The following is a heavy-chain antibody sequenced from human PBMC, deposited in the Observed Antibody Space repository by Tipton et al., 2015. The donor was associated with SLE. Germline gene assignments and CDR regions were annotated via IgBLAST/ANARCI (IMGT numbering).Heavy chain of an antibody. J-gene: IGHJ4*02. CDR1: GYTFNSYS. Sequence: QSGAEMKKPGASVKVSCKASGYTFNSYSMNWVRQAPGQGLEWVGWINTNTGNPTYAQGFTGRFVLSVDPSVSTAYLQISNLKTEDTAVYYCAREVIHFDYWGQGTLVTVSS. CDR3: AREVIHFDY. D-gene: IGHD2-21*01. V-gene: IGHV7-4-1*02. CDR2: INTNTGNP.